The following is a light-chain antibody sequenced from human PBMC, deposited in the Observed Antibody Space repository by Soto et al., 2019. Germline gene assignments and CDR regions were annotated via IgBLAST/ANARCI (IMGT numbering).Light chain of an antibody. CDR3: QQYTSYPWT. CDR2: DAS. Sequence: DIQMTQSPSTLSASVGDRVTITCRASQSISSWFAWYQQKPGKAPKLLIYDASSLESGGPSRISGSGSGTEFTLTISSLQPDDFATYYCQQYTSYPWTFGQGTKVDI. V-gene: IGKV1-5*01. CDR1: QSISSW. J-gene: IGKJ1*01.